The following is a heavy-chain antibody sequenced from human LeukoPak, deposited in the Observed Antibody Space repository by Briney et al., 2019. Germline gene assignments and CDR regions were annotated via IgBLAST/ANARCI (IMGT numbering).Heavy chain of an antibody. D-gene: IGHD3-3*01. J-gene: IGHJ4*02. CDR1: GFTFSSYW. CDR2: IEGDGSEK. V-gene: IGHV3-7*05. Sequence: GGSLRLSCAASGFTFSSYWMTWVRQAPGKGLEWVANIEGDGSEKNYVDSVKGRFTISRDNAKNPRYRQMNSLRAEDTAVYYCARGQSGFDFWGQGTLVTVSS. CDR3: ARGQSGFDF.